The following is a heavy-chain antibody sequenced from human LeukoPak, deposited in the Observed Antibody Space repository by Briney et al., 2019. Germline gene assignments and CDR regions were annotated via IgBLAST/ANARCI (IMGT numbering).Heavy chain of an antibody. D-gene: IGHD2-2*01. CDR2: ISSSSSYI. Sequence: GGSLRLSCAASGFTFSSYSMNWVRQAPGKGLEWVSSISSSSSYIYYADSVKGRFTISRDNAKNSLYLQMNSLRAEDTAVYYCAREGDIVVVPAAYPDAFDIWGQGTMVTVSS. CDR3: AREGDIVVVPAAYPDAFDI. CDR1: GFTFSSYS. V-gene: IGHV3-21*01. J-gene: IGHJ3*02.